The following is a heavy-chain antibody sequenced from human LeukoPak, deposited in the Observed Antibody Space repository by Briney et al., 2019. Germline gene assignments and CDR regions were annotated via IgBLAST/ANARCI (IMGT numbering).Heavy chain of an antibody. CDR3: ARGQYYDFWSGYFYDAFDI. CDR1: GYTFTSYA. D-gene: IGHD3-3*01. J-gene: IGHJ3*02. Sequence: ASVKVSCKASGYTFTSYAIHWVRQAPGQRLEWMGWISAGNGNTKYSQKFQGRVTITRDTSASTAYMELSSLRSEDTAVYYCARGQYYDFWSGYFYDAFDIWGQGTMVTVSS. CDR2: ISAGNGNT. V-gene: IGHV1-3*01.